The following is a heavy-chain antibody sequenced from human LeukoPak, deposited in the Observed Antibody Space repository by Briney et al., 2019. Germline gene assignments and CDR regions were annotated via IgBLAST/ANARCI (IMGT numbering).Heavy chain of an antibody. CDR2: INPSGGST. J-gene: IGHJ6*02. CDR3: ARALTEGYSYGSQDYYYYGMDV. D-gene: IGHD5-18*01. CDR1: GYTFTSYY. Sequence: ASVKVSCKASGYTFTSYYMHWVRQASGQGLEWMGIINPSGGSTSYAQKFQGRVTMTRDTSTSTVYMELSSLRSEDTAVYYCARALTEGYSYGSQDYYYYGMDVWGQGTTVTVSS. V-gene: IGHV1-46*01.